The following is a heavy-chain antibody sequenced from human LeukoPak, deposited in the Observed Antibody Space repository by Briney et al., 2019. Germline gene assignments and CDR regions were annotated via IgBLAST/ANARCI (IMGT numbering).Heavy chain of an antibody. CDR2: IKSKTDGGTT. V-gene: IGHV3-15*01. J-gene: IGHJ4*02. Sequence: GGSLRLSCAASGFTFSNAWMSWVRQAPKKGLEWVGRIKSKTDGGTTDYAARVKGRFTMSRDDSKNTLYLQMNSLKTEDTAVYYCTTGSQWLSLGVYWGEGTLGTVSS. CDR1: GFTFSNAW. CDR3: TTGSQWLSLGVY. D-gene: IGHD6-19*01.